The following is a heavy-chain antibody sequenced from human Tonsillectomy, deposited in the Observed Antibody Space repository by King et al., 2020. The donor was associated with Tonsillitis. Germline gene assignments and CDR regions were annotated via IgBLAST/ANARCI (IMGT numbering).Heavy chain of an antibody. CDR3: ARGRITMVRGVIHNWFDP. Sequence: VQLQESGPGLVKPSQTLSLTCTVSGGSISSGSYYWRWIRQPAGQGLEWIGRIYTSGSTNYNPSLKSRVTISVDTSKNQFSLKLSSVTAADTAVYYCARGRITMVRGVIHNWFDPWGQGTLVTVSS. CDR1: GGSISSGSYY. J-gene: IGHJ5*02. V-gene: IGHV4-61*02. D-gene: IGHD3-10*01. CDR2: IYTSGST.